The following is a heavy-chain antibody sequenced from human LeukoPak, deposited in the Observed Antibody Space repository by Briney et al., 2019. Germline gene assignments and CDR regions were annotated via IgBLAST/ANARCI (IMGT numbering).Heavy chain of an antibody. Sequence: SANVSCKASGVTSSSYTISWVRQAPGPELEWMGRIIPILIIANYAQKCQGRVTITSGKSTSTAYIDLSSLRSSDPAVYYCASARSSSTSCYNYSYYGMDLWGQGTTVTVSS. V-gene: IGHV1-69*02. D-gene: IGHD2-2*02. J-gene: IGHJ6*02. CDR3: ASARSSSTSCYNYSYYGMDL. CDR1: GVTSSSYT. CDR2: IIPILIIA.